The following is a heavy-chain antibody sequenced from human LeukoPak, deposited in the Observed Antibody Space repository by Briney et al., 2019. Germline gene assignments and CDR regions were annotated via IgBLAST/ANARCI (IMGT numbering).Heavy chain of an antibody. CDR2: IYSGGST. CDR3: ARGGPRYYDILTGIRGPFDY. J-gene: IGHJ4*02. CDR1: GFTVSTNS. Sequence: GSLRLSCTVSGFTVSTNSMSWVRQTPGKGLEWVSFIYSGGSTHYSDSVKGRFTISRDNSKNTLYLQMNSLRAEDTAVYYCARGGPRYYDILTGIRGPFDYWGQGTLVTVSS. D-gene: IGHD3-9*01. V-gene: IGHV3-53*01.